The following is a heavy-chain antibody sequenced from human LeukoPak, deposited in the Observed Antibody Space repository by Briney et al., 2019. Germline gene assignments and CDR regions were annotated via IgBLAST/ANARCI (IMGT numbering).Heavy chain of an antibody. J-gene: IGHJ4*02. CDR1: GGSFSGYY. CDR2: INHSGST. CDR3: ARGRYLRFDY. Sequence: SETLSLTCAVYGGSFSGYYWSWIRQPPGKGLEWIGEINHSGSTNYNPSLKSRVTISVDTSKNQFSLKLSSVTAADTAVYYCARGRYLRFDYWGQGTLVTVSS. D-gene: IGHD3-16*02. V-gene: IGHV4-34*01.